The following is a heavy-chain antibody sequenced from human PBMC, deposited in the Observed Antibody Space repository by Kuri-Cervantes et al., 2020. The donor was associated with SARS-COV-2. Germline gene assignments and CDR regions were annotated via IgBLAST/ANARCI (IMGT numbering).Heavy chain of an antibody. CDR1: GFTFSSYS. J-gene: IGHJ4*02. V-gene: IGHV3-21*01. D-gene: IGHD1-26*01. Sequence: GESLKISCAASGFTFSSYSMNWVRQAPGKGLQWVSSISSSSSYIYYADSVKGRFTISRDNAKSSLYLQMNSLRAEDTAVYYCARDQSGSYYFGYFDYWGQGTLVTVSS. CDR3: ARDQSGSYYFGYFDY. CDR2: ISSSSSYI.